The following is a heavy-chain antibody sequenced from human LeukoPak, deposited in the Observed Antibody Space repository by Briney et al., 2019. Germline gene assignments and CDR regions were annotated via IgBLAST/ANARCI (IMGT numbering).Heavy chain of an antibody. V-gene: IGHV3-23*01. CDR2: ISGSGDST. CDR1: GFTFSSYA. D-gene: IGHD3-3*01. J-gene: IGHJ4*02. Sequence: GGALRLSCAASGFTFSSYAMSWVRQAPGKGLEWVSAISGSGDSTYYADSVKGRFTISRDNSKNTLYLQMSSLRVEDTAVYYCAKDDGYDFWSGYFDYWGQGTLVTVSS. CDR3: AKDDGYDFWSGYFDY.